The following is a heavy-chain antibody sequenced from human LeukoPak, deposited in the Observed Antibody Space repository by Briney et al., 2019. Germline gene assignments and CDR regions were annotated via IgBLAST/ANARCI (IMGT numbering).Heavy chain of an antibody. Sequence: SETLSLTCAVYGGSFSGYYWSWIRQPPGKGLEWIGEINHSGSTNYNPSLKSRVTISVDTSKNQFSLKLSSVTAADTAVYYCARFTYYDILTGSYNWFDPWGQGTLVTVSS. D-gene: IGHD3-9*01. V-gene: IGHV4-34*01. CDR1: GGSFSGYY. J-gene: IGHJ5*02. CDR3: ARFTYYDILTGSYNWFDP. CDR2: INHSGST.